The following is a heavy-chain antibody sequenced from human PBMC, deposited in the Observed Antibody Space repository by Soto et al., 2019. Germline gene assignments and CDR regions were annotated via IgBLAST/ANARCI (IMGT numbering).Heavy chain of an antibody. CDR2: IYPGDSDT. CDR3: ARAPYYDVWSGPAHGYYYGMDV. Sequence: PGESLKISCKGSGYSFTSYWIGWVRQMPGKGLEWMGIIYPGDSDTRYSPSFQGQVTISADKSISTAYLQWSSLKASDTAMYYCARAPYYDVWSGPAHGYYYGMDVWGQGTTVTVSS. CDR1: GYSFTSYW. V-gene: IGHV5-51*01. D-gene: IGHD3-3*01. J-gene: IGHJ6*02.